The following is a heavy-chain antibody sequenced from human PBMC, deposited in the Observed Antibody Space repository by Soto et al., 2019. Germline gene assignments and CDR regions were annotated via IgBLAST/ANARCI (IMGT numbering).Heavy chain of an antibody. J-gene: IGHJ6*02. CDR2: IYYSGST. V-gene: IGHV4-30-4*01. D-gene: IGHD2-2*01. CDR1: GGSISSGDYY. Sequence: SETLSLTCTVSGGSISSGDYYWSWVRQPPGKGLEWIGYIYYSGSTSYNASLKSRTSISADPSNNQFSLKLHSLTAADTAVYFCGTMPIVVEPAPMDVWGPGTSVTVSS. CDR3: GTMPIVVEPAPMDV.